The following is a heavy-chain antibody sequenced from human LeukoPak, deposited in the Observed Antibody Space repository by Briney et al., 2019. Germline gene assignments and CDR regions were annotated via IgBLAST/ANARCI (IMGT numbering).Heavy chain of an antibody. D-gene: IGHD3-22*01. Sequence: GESLKISCKGSGYSFTSYWIGWVRQMPGKGLEWLGIIQPGDSKTRYSPSFQGQVNLSVDRSINTDYLHWSSLEASDTAIFYCATSFDSSVYYFNYWGRGTLVTVSS. CDR1: GYSFTSYW. J-gene: IGHJ4*02. CDR2: IQPGDSKT. CDR3: ATSFDSSVYYFNY. V-gene: IGHV5-51*01.